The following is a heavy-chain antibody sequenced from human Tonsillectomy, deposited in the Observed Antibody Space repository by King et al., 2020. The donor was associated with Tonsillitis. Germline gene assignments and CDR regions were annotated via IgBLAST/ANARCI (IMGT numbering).Heavy chain of an antibody. V-gene: IGHV3-23*04. J-gene: IGHJ3*02. D-gene: IGHD3-10*01. CDR1: GFTFSSYA. CDR3: AKDGFGIGELPIDAFDI. CDR2: ISGGGIST. Sequence: VQLVESGGGLVQPGGSLSLSCAASGFTFSSYAMSWVRQAPGRGLEWVSVISGGGISTYYADSVKGRFAISRDNSRNTLYLQMNSLRAEDTAVYYCAKDGFGIGELPIDAFDIWGQGTMVTVSS.